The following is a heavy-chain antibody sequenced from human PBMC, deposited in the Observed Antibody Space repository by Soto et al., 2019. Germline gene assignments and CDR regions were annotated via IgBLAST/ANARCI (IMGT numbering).Heavy chain of an antibody. CDR3: ATVHNTSRSFDY. V-gene: IGHV3-23*01. Sequence: AGGSLRLSCAASGFSLTTYAMSWVRQAPGKGLEWVSTTGISGRTTYYADSVKGRFTVSRDDSKNTLDLQMSSLRAEDTAVYYCATVHNTSRSFDYWGQGTLVTVSS. J-gene: IGHJ4*02. CDR1: GFSLTTYA. CDR2: TGISGRTT. D-gene: IGHD1-20*01.